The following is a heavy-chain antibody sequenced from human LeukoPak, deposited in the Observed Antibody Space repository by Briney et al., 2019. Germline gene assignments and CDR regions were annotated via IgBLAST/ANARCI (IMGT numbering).Heavy chain of an antibody. CDR1: GGSIFTSNW. V-gene: IGHV4-4*02. CDR3: ARSPTKRLTEDY. J-gene: IGHJ4*02. D-gene: IGHD2-8*01. CDR2: IFHTGST. Sequence: PSETLSLTCAVSGGSIFTSNWWSWVRQPPGKGLEWIGQIFHTGSTSYSPSLKSRVTISVDKSKNQFSLELTSVTAADTAVYYCARSPTKRLTEDYWGQGTLVTVSS.